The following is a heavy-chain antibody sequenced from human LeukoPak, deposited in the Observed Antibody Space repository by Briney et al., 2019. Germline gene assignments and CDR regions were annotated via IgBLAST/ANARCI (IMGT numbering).Heavy chain of an antibody. D-gene: IGHD3-3*01. CDR3: TTYKSGHY. V-gene: IGHV3-73*01. CDR1: GFASSGCD. J-gene: IGHJ4*02. Sequence: GGSLKLSCAASGFASSGCDMHWVRQASGKGLEWVGRITTKANRYATAYSASLKGRFTISRDDSKNTAYLQMNSLSTEDTAVYYCTTYKSGHYWGQGTLVTVSS. CDR2: ITTKANRYAT.